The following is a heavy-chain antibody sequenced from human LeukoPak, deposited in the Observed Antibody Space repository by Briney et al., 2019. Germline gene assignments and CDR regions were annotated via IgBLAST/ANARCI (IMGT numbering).Heavy chain of an antibody. V-gene: IGHV3-33*08. CDR1: GFTFSNAW. D-gene: IGHD3-10*01. CDR3: ARDLDYYGSGSPDY. Sequence: GGSLRLSCAASGFTFSNAWMSWVRQAPGKGLEWVAVIWYDGSNKYYADSVKGRFTIPRDNSKNTLYLQMNSLRAEDTAVYYCARDLDYYGSGSPDYWGQGTLVTVSS. CDR2: IWYDGSNK. J-gene: IGHJ4*02.